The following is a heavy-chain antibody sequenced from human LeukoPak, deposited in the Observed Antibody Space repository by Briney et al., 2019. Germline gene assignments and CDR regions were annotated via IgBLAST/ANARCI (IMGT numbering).Heavy chain of an antibody. CDR2: IYTSGST. CDR3: ARDSLRIQSGTTP. J-gene: IGHJ5*02. V-gene: IGHV4-61*02. Sequence: SQTLSLTCTVSGGSIRSGSYYWRWIRQPAGKGLEWIGRIYTSGSTNYNPSLKSRLTISVDTPKNQFSLRLNSVTAAETARYYCARDSLRIQSGTTPWGQGTLVTVSS. CDR1: GGSIRSGSYY. D-gene: IGHD1-1*01.